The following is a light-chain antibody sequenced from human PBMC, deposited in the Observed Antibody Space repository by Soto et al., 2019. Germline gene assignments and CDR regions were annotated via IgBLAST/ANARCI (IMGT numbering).Light chain of an antibody. V-gene: IGKV1-5*01. J-gene: IGKJ1*01. Sequence: DIQMTQSPSTLSAAVGDRVTITCRASQSINSWLAWYQQKPGKAPQILIYDASTLKSGVPSRFSASGSGTEFTRNISRRHRDHFATYYCPQDTNYSWPFGEG. CDR3: PQDTNYSWP. CDR1: QSINSW. CDR2: DAS.